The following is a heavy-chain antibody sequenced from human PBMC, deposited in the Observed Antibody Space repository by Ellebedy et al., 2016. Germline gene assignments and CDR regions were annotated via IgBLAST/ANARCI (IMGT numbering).Heavy chain of an antibody. Sequence: GGSLRLSCAASGFTVSSDYMSWVRQAPGKGLEWVSVIYSGADTYYADSVKGRFTISRHNSRNTLYPQMNSLRAEDTAVYYCARGLAVAMATVFDPWGQGTLVTVSS. CDR2: IYSGADT. CDR1: GFTVSSDY. J-gene: IGHJ5*02. D-gene: IGHD5-24*01. CDR3: ARGLAVAMATVFDP. V-gene: IGHV3-53*04.